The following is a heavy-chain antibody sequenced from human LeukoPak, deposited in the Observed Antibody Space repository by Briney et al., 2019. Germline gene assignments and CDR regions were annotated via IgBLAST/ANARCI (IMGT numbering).Heavy chain of an antibody. D-gene: IGHD5-12*01. J-gene: IGHJ3*02. Sequence: GGSLRLSCAASGFTFSSYWMHWVRQAPGKGLVWVSRINSDGSSTSYADSVKGRFTISRDNAKNTLYLQMNSLRAEDTAVYYCAREWLRSPDVFDIWGQGTIVTVYS. CDR1: GFTFSSYW. CDR2: INSDGSST. V-gene: IGHV3-74*01. CDR3: AREWLRSPDVFDI.